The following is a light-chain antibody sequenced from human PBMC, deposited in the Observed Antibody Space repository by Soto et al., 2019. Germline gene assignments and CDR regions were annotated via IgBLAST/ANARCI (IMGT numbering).Light chain of an antibody. J-gene: IGKJ1*01. CDR3: QHSYRIPPP. CDR2: WAS. Sequence: TPSPDSVAVSLGERATINCKPSQSVLSSSNYKNYLSWYQQKPGQPPKLLIYWASTRESGVPDRFSGSGSGTDFTLTISSLQAEDVAVYYCQHSYRIPPPFGQRTKVAIK. V-gene: IGKV4-1*01. CDR1: QSVLSSSNYKNY.